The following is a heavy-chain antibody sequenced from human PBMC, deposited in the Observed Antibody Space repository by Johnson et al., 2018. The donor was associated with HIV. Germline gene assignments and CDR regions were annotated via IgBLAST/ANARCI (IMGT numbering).Heavy chain of an antibody. D-gene: IGHD2-15*01. V-gene: IGHV3-7*01. Sequence: VQLVESGGGLIQPGGSLRLSCAASGFIFGNYWMTWIRQAPGKGPAWVANIDLGGSLTHYADSVKGRVTISRDNSKNTLYLQMNSLRAEDTAMYYCAKDNLKRTRGSDAFDIWGQGTRVTVSS. J-gene: IGHJ3*02. CDR3: AKDNLKRTRGSDAFDI. CDR2: IDLGGSLT. CDR1: GFIFGNYW.